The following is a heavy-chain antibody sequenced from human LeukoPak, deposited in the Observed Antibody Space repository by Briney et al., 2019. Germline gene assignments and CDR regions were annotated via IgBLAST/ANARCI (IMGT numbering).Heavy chain of an antibody. CDR1: GGTFSSYA. V-gene: IGHV1-46*01. D-gene: IGHD3-10*01. CDR3: ASPGALYYYYGMDV. J-gene: IGHJ6*02. Sequence: ASVKVSCKASGGTFSSYAISWVRQAPGQGLEWMGIINPSGGSTSYAQKFQGRVTMTRDTSTSTVYMELSSLRSEDTAVYYCASPGALYYYYGMDVWGQGTTVTVSS. CDR2: INPSGGST.